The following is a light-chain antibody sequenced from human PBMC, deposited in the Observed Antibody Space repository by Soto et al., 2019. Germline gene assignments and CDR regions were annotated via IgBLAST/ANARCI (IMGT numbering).Light chain of an antibody. V-gene: IGKV3-20*01. CDR2: GAS. Sequence: EIVLTQSPGTLSLSPGERATLSCRASQSVSSSYLAWYQQKTGQAPRLLIYGASSRATGIPDRFSGSGSGTDFTLTISRLEPEDCAVYYCQQYGSSITFGQGTRLEIK. CDR1: QSVSSSY. CDR3: QQYGSSIT. J-gene: IGKJ5*01.